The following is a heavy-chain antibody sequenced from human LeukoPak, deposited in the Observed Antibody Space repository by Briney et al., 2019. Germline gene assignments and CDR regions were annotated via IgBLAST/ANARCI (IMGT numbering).Heavy chain of an antibody. CDR3: ARERCSSTSCSTVNFDY. J-gene: IGHJ4*02. V-gene: IGHV3-7*01. CDR1: GFTFSSYW. Sequence: GGSLRLSCAASGFTFSSYWMSWVRQAPGKGLEWVANIKQDGSEKYYVDSVKGRLTISRDNAKNSLYLQMNSLRAEDTAVYYCARERCSSTSCSTVNFDYWGQGTLVTVSS. CDR2: IKQDGSEK. D-gene: IGHD2-2*02.